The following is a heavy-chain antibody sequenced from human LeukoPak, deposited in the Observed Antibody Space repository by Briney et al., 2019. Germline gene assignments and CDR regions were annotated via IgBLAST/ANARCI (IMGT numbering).Heavy chain of an antibody. Sequence: SVKVSCKASGGTFSSYAISWVRQAPGQGLEWMGGIIPIFGTVNYAQKFQGRVTITADESTSTAYMELSSLRSEDTAVYYCARGLTGVVPAALGYWGQGTLVTVSS. V-gene: IGHV1-69*13. CDR2: IIPIFGTV. D-gene: IGHD2-2*01. CDR3: ARGLTGVVPAALGY. J-gene: IGHJ4*02. CDR1: GGTFSSYA.